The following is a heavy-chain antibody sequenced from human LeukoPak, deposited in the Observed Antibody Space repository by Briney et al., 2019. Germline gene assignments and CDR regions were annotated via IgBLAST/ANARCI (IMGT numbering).Heavy chain of an antibody. J-gene: IGHJ6*03. Sequence: ASVKVSCRASGYTFTGYYMHWVRQAPGQGLEWMGWINPNSGGTNYAQKFQGRVTMTRDTSISTAYMELSRLRSDDTAVYYCAREAHDCSSTSCYIIYYYYYMDVWGKGTTVTVSS. CDR3: AREAHDCSSTSCYIIYYYYYMDV. D-gene: IGHD2-2*02. CDR1: GYTFTGYY. V-gene: IGHV1-2*02. CDR2: INPNSGGT.